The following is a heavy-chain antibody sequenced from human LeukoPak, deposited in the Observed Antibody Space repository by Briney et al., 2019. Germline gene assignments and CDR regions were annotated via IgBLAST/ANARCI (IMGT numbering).Heavy chain of an antibody. CDR2: IRYDGSNE. CDR1: GFTFNSYG. Sequence: SGRSLRLSCAASGFTFNSYGMHWVRQAPGKGLEWVAFIRYDGSNEYYADSVKGRFTISRDNSKNTLYLQMNTLRAEDTAVYYCAKHQRHPYCSGTCLEGFDYWGQGTLVTVSS. J-gene: IGHJ4*02. D-gene: IGHD2-2*01. CDR3: AKHQRHPYCSGTCLEGFDY. V-gene: IGHV3-30*02.